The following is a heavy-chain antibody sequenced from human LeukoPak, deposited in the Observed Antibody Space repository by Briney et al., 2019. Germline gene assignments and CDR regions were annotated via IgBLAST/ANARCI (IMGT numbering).Heavy chain of an antibody. CDR3: ARIKYYYDSSGYAHWYFDL. J-gene: IGHJ2*01. Sequence: SETLSLTCTVSGGSISSYYWSWIRQPPGKGLEWIGYLYYSGSTNYNPSLKSRVTISVDTSKNQFPLKLSSVTAADTAVYYCARIKYYYDSSGYAHWYFDLWGRGTLVTVSS. CDR2: LYYSGST. D-gene: IGHD3-22*01. V-gene: IGHV4-59*01. CDR1: GGSISSYY.